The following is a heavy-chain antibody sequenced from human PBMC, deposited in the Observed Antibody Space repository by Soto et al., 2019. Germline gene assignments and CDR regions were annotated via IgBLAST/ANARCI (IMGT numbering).Heavy chain of an antibody. CDR2: IYYSGST. CDR3: ARSFGCSSTSCYNWFDP. J-gene: IGHJ5*02. D-gene: IGHD2-2*01. CDR1: GGSISSGDYY. V-gene: IGHV4-30-4*01. Sequence: LSLTCTVSGGSISSGDYYWSWIRQPPGKGLEWIGYIYYSGSTYYNPSLKSRVTISVDTSRNQFSLKLSSVTAADTAVYYCARSFGCSSTSCYNWFDPWGQGTLVTVSS.